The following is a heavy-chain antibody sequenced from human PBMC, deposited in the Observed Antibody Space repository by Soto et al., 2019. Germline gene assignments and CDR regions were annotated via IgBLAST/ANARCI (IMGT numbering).Heavy chain of an antibody. D-gene: IGHD2-2*01. CDR1: GYTFTSYG. V-gene: IGHV1-18*04. CDR3: ARVKGMCSSTSCPVYYYGMDV. J-gene: IGHJ6*02. CDR2: ISAYNGNT. Sequence: GASVKVSFKASGYTFTSYGISWVRQAPGQGLEWMGWISAYNGNTNYAQKLQGRVTMTTDTSTSTAYMELRSLRSDDTAVYYCARVKGMCSSTSCPVYYYGMDVWGQGTTVTVSS.